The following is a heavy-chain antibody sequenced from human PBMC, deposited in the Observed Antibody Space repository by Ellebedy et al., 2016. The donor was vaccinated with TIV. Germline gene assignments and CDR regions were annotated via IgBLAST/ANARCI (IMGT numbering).Heavy chain of an antibody. V-gene: IGHV4-59*01. D-gene: IGHD3-10*01. CDR1: GGSISSYY. J-gene: IGHJ4*02. CDR2: IYHSGST. Sequence: MPSETLSLTCTVSGGSISSYYWSWIRHPPGKGLEWIGYIYHSGSTNYNPSLKSRVSISIDTSKNHFSLRLRSVTAADTAVYYCARGGWNRYGSGSYYDYWGQGTLVTVSS. CDR3: ARGGWNRYGSGSYYDY.